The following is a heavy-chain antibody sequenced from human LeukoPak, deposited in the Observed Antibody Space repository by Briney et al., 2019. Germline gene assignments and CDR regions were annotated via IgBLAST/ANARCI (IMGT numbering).Heavy chain of an antibody. Sequence: GGSLRLSCAASGFTFSSYEMNWVRQAPGKGLEWVSYISSSGSTIYYADSVKGRFTISRDNAKNSLYLQMNSLRAEDTAVYYCARDLRYCSSTSCYDYCGMDVWGQGTTVTVSS. V-gene: IGHV3-48*03. CDR2: ISSSGSTI. CDR1: GFTFSSYE. J-gene: IGHJ6*02. D-gene: IGHD2-2*01. CDR3: ARDLRYCSSTSCYDYCGMDV.